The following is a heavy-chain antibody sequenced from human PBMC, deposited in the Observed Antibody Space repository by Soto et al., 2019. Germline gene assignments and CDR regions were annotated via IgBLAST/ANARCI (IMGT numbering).Heavy chain of an antibody. CDR3: AREGTGRDYYYYMDV. D-gene: IGHD1-1*01. CDR2: IYYSGST. V-gene: IGHV4-31*03. J-gene: IGHJ6*03. Sequence: QVQLQESGPGLVEPSQTLSLTCTVSGGSISSGGYYWSWIRQHPGKGLEWIGYIYYSGSTYYNPSLKSRVTISVDTSKNQFSLKLSSVTAADTAVYYCAREGTGRDYYYYMDVWGKGTTVTVSS. CDR1: GGSISSGGYY.